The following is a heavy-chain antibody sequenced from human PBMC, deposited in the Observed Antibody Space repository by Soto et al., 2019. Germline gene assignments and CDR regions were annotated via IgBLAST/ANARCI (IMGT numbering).Heavy chain of an antibody. J-gene: IGHJ4*02. CDR3: AQDPSIGYADH. CDR2: ISRGGACT. CDR1: AFIFKDYA. Sequence: PGGSLRLSCTAPAFIFKDYAMSWVRQAPGKGLEWVSTISRGGACTHYADSVKGRFTISRDNSANILYLHMDSLGGDDTAVYYCAQDPSIGYADHWRLETLVTASS. D-gene: IGHD5-18*01. V-gene: IGHV3-23*01.